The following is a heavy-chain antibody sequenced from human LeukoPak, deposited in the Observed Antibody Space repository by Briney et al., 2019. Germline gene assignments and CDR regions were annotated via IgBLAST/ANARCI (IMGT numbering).Heavy chain of an antibody. CDR2: IYYSGNT. D-gene: IGHD6-19*01. J-gene: IGHJ4*02. Sequence: SETLSLTCTVSGASMNSNYWSWIRQPPGRGLEWIGYIYYSGNTNTSPSLGSRVTMSLDASKNQFSLKVNSVTAADTAIYYCASTRRAAVAGRFDSWGQGTLVTVSS. CDR1: GASMNSNY. V-gene: IGHV4-59*08. CDR3: ASTRRAAVAGRFDS.